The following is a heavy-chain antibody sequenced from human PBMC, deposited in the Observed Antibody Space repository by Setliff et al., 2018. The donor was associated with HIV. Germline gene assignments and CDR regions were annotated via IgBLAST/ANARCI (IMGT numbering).Heavy chain of an antibody. CDR1: GGFFSSTNW. V-gene: IGHV4-4*02. Sequence: SETLSLTCAVSGGFFSSTNWWGWVRQSPGKGLEWIGEIYHTGSANYNPSLTGRVIISGDKSKNQFPLKLKSVTAADTALYFCVRERRTPSYSTSSGRTFQYNMDVWGKGTTVTVSS. CDR2: IYHTGSA. D-gene: IGHD2-21*01. J-gene: IGHJ6*03. CDR3: VRERRTPSYSTSSGRTFQYNMDV.